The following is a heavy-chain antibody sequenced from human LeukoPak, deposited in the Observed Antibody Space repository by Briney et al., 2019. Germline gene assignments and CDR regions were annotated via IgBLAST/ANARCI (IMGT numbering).Heavy chain of an antibody. J-gene: IGHJ4*02. V-gene: IGHV3-33*08. Sequence: PGGSLRLSCAVSGFTFSNYWMTWVRQAPGKGLEWVAVIWYDGSNKYYADSVKGRFTISRDNSRNTLYLQMNSLRAEDTAVYYCAREVGAYLDYWGQGTLVTVSS. CDR1: GFTFSNYW. CDR2: IWYDGSNK. CDR3: AREVGAYLDY. D-gene: IGHD3-16*01.